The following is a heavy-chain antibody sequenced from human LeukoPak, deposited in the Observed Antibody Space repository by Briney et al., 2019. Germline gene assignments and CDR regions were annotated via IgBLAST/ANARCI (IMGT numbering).Heavy chain of an antibody. Sequence: SETLSLTCAVYGDDPFRGCYWAWIRPSPGKGLEGIGEINHLWRTNYNPSLKSRVTISVDTSKKQFSLKVRSVTAADTSVYYCAREGNVLVVTQKKKNPFDCWGKGIMVTVAT. CDR3: AREGNVLVVTQKKKNPFDC. CDR1: GDDPFRGCY. J-gene: IGHJ4*02. D-gene: IGHD3-22*01. CDR2: INHLWRT. V-gene: IGHV4-34*01.